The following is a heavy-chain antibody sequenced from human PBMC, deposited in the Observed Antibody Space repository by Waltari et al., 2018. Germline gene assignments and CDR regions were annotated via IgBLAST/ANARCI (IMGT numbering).Heavy chain of an antibody. D-gene: IGHD3-3*01. CDR2: INDSGRT. Sequence: QVQLQQWGAGLLKPSETLSLTCDVSGGSLGGYHWTWIRQPPGKGLEWIGEINDSGRTPYNPSLESRVTVSIDTANNQFSLRVRSVTAADTAVYYCARVFGYYYYYMDVWGKGTTVTISS. CDR3: ARVFGYYYYYMDV. V-gene: IGHV4-34*02. J-gene: IGHJ6*03. CDR1: GGSLGGYH.